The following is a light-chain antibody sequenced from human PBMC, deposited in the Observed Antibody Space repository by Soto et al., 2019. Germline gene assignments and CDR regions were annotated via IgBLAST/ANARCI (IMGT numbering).Light chain of an antibody. CDR3: QSYDSSLSVV. CDR2: GNS. CDR1: SSNIGAGYD. J-gene: IGLJ2*01. Sequence: QSVLTQPPSVSGAPGQRVTISCTGSSSNIGAGYDVHWYQQLPGTAPKLLIYGNSHRPSGVPDRFSGSKSGTSASLAITGLQAEDEADYYCQSYDSSLSVVFGGWTKITVL. V-gene: IGLV1-40*01.